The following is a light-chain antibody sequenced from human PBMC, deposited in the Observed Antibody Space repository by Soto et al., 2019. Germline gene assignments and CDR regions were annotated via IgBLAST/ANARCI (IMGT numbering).Light chain of an antibody. CDR1: QSISSW. CDR3: QQSYSTPWR. V-gene: IGKV1-5*01. CDR2: DVS. J-gene: IGKJ1*01. Sequence: DIQMTNSPSTLSASVVDRVTITCRASQSISSWLAWYQQKPGKAPKLLIYDVSSLESGVPSRFSGSGSGTEFTLTIRSLQPEDFATYFCQQSYSTPWRCGQGTKGAIK.